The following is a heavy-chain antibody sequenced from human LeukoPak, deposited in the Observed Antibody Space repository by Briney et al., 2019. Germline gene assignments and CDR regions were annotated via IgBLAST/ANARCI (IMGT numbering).Heavy chain of an antibody. CDR1: GGTFSSYA. Sequence: SVKVSCKASGGTFSSYAISWVRQAPGQGLEWMGGIIPIFGTANYAQKFQGRVTITADESTSTAYMELSSLRSEDTAVYYCARGAGDSYGPYYYYMDVWGKGTTVTVSS. CDR3: ARGAGDSYGPYYYYMDV. V-gene: IGHV1-69*13. J-gene: IGHJ6*03. CDR2: IIPIFGTA. D-gene: IGHD5-18*01.